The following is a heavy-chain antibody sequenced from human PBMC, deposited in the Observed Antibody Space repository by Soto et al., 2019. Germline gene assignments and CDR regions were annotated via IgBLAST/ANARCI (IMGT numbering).Heavy chain of an antibody. CDR3: ARGATTGGMYV. CDR2: TSYDGSDK. V-gene: IGHV3-30*19. CDR1: GFTFRSYV. Sequence: QVQLVESGGGVVQPGTSLRVSCVGSGFTFRSYVIHWVRQAPGKGLEWVALTSYDGSDKYYDDSVRGRLTISRDNSMNAVDLQMDSLRLEDAALYYCARGATTGGMYVWGQGTLVS. J-gene: IGHJ1*01. D-gene: IGHD3-16*01.